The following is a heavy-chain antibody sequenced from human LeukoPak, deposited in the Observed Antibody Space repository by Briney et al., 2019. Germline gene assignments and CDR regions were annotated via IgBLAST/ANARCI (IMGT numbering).Heavy chain of an antibody. V-gene: IGHV3-30-3*01. CDR1: GFTFSSYA. Sequence: PGGSLRLSCAASGFTFSSYAMHWVRQAPGKGLEWVAVISYDGSNKYYADSVKGRFTISRDNSKNTLYLQMNSLRAEDTAVYYCARAYSSGDYWGQGTLVTVSS. CDR2: ISYDGSNK. CDR3: ARAYSSGDY. D-gene: IGHD6-25*01. J-gene: IGHJ4*02.